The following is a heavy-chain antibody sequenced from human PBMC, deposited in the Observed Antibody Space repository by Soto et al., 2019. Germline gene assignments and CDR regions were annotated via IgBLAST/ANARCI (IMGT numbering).Heavy chain of an antibody. J-gene: IGHJ6*02. V-gene: IGHV5-51*01. D-gene: IGHD1-26*01. CDR3: AKSIEGGPMDV. CDR1: GYTFTDYW. Sequence: GESLKISCKGSGYTFTDYWIGWVRQLPGKGLEWMGIIYPGDSDTRYSPSFQGHVTITVDKSTSTAYLQWNTLKASDTAIYYCAKSIEGGPMDVWGQGTTVTVSS. CDR2: IYPGDSDT.